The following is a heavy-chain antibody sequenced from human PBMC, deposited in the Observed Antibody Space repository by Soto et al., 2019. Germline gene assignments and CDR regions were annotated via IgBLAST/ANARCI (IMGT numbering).Heavy chain of an antibody. CDR2: GGSGGSR. D-gene: IGHD3-10*01. Sequence: DVQLLESGGGLVQWGGSLRLSCVTSGFTFSTYGMTWVRQAPGKGLEWVSYGGSGGSRYYAGSVKGRFTICRDNSKNALSLERNSLRAEDTATYYCVKFRGRAYPYYYMDVWGKGTTVTVSS. CDR1: GFTFSTYG. V-gene: IGHV3-23*01. J-gene: IGHJ6*03. CDR3: VKFRGRAYPYYYMDV.